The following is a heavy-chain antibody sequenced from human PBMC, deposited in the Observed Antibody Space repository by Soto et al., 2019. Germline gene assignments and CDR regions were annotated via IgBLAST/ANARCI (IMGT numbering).Heavy chain of an antibody. CDR1: GYTFTGYY. J-gene: IGHJ6*02. CDR2: INPNSGGT. D-gene: IGHD3-10*01. V-gene: IGHV1-2*02. Sequence: ASVKVSCKASGYTFTGYYMHWVRQAPGQGLEWMGWINPNSGGTNYAQKFQGRVTMTRDTSISTAYMELSRLRSDDTAVYYCARALELLWFGELRDTPDYGMDVWGQGTTVTVSS. CDR3: ARALELLWFGELRDTPDYGMDV.